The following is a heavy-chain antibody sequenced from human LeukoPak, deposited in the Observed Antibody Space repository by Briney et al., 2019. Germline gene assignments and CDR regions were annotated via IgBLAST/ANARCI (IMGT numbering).Heavy chain of an antibody. Sequence: GGSLRLSCVVSGVTFSSHWMSWVRQAPGEGLEWVANIKQDGSERYYVDSVKGRFTISRDNAENSVFLQMNSLRAEDTAVYYCARDPNLYSGTYDTYWGQGTLVTVSS. CDR3: ARDPNLYSGTYDTY. CDR2: IKQDGSER. J-gene: IGHJ4*02. V-gene: IGHV3-7*03. D-gene: IGHD1-26*01. CDR1: GVTFSSHW.